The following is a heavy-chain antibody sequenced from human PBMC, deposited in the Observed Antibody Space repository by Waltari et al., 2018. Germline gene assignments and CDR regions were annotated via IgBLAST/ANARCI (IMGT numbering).Heavy chain of an antibody. CDR2: IYYSGST. CDR3: ATSRGMATINGAFDI. J-gene: IGHJ3*02. V-gene: IGHV4-59*11. Sequence: QVQLQQWGAGLLKPSETLSLTCAVYGGSISSHYWSWIRQPPGKGLEWIGYIYYSGSTNYNPSLKSRVTISVDTSKNQFSLKLSSVTAADTAVYYCATSRGMATINGAFDIWGQGTMVTVSS. CDR1: GGSISSHY. D-gene: IGHD5-12*01.